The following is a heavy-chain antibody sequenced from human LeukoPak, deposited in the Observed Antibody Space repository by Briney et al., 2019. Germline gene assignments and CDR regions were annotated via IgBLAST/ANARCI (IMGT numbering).Heavy chain of an antibody. Sequence: PGGSLRLSCAASGFTFSSYSMNWVRQAPGKGLEWVSSISSSSSYIYYADSVKGRFTISRDNAKNSLHLQMNSLRAEDTAVYYCARGGRHNWFDPWGQGTLVTVSS. D-gene: IGHD3-16*01. CDR1: GFTFSSYS. CDR3: ARGGRHNWFDP. J-gene: IGHJ5*02. V-gene: IGHV3-21*01. CDR2: ISSSSSYI.